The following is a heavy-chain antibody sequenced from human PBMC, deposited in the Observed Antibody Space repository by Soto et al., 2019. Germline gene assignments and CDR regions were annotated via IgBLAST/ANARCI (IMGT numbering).Heavy chain of an antibody. CDR1: GFSISTSGVA. CDR2: IYWDDDK. D-gene: IGHD2-21*01. J-gene: IGHJ3*01. V-gene: IGHV2-5*02. Sequence: QIILKESGPTVVNPTQTLTLTCTLSGFSISTSGVAVGWISQPPGKALEWLAIIYWDDDKSYSPSLKNRLTITKDTSKNQVVLAMTNMDPVDTATYYCAHRRDVHGAFDVWGQGTMVTVSS. CDR3: AHRRDVHGAFDV.